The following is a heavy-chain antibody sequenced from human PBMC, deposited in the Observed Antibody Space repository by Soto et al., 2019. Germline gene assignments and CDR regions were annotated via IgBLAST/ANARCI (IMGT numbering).Heavy chain of an antibody. J-gene: IGHJ5*02. V-gene: IGHV1-3*01. Sequence: ASVKVSCKASGYTFTSYAMHWVRQAPGQRLEWMGWINAGNGNTNYAQRLQGRVTMTTDTSTSTAYVELRSLRSDDTAVYYCAREGPNHRLSWGQGTLVTVSS. CDR1: GYTFTSYA. D-gene: IGHD3-16*02. CDR2: INAGNGNT. CDR3: AREGPNHRLS.